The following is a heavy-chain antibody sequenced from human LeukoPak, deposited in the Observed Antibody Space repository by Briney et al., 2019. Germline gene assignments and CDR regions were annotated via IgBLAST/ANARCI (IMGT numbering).Heavy chain of an antibody. CDR3: ARDWGVSARPGYMDV. CDR2: IYYSGST. CDR1: GGSISNYY. J-gene: IGHJ6*03. V-gene: IGHV4-59*01. Sequence: SEALSLTCTVSGGSISNYYWSWIRQPPGKGLEWIGYIYYSGSTKYNPSLKSRVTISVDTSKNQFSLRLSSVTAADTAVYYCARDWGVSARPGYMDVWGKGTTVTVSS. D-gene: IGHD6-6*01.